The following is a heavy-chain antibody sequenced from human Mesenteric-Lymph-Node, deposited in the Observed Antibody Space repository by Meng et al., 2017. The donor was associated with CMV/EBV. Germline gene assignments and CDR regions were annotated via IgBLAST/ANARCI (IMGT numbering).Heavy chain of an antibody. Sequence: TCPVSGGSISRSSYQWDWIRQTAGKGLGWIGSIYHSGSTHYNPSLESRVTISVDTSKNEFSLKMSSVGATDTAVYYCARLYGSSFDYWGQGTLVTVSS. D-gene: IGHD4-23*01. J-gene: IGHJ4*02. CDR1: GGSISRSSYQ. V-gene: IGHV4-39*01. CDR2: IYHSGST. CDR3: ARLYGSSFDY.